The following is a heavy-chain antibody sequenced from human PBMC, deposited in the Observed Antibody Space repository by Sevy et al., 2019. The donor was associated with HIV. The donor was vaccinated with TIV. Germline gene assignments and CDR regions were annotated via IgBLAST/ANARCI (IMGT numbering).Heavy chain of an antibody. CDR2: ISSDGSST. V-gene: IGHV3-74*01. D-gene: IGHD6-6*01. Sequence: GGSLRLSCAASGFTFSSYWMHWVRHAPGKGLVWVSRISSDGSSTSYADSVRGRFTISRDNAKNTLYLQMNSLRAEDTALYYGASDGRAARDFDYWGQGTLVTVSS. CDR3: ASDGRAARDFDY. J-gene: IGHJ4*02. CDR1: GFTFSSYW.